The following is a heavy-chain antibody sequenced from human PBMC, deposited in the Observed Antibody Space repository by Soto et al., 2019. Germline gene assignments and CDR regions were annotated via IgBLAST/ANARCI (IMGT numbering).Heavy chain of an antibody. Sequence: QVQLVESGGGVVQPGRSLRLSCAASGFTFSSYGMHWVRQAPGKGLEWVAVIWYDGSNKYYADSVKGRLTISRENSKNTLSLQMNSVRAEDTAVYYCARDVVVVVAAQVYYYYMDVWGKGITVTVSS. CDR2: IWYDGSNK. J-gene: IGHJ6*03. CDR3: ARDVVVVVAAQVYYYYMDV. V-gene: IGHV3-33*01. D-gene: IGHD2-15*01. CDR1: GFTFSSYG.